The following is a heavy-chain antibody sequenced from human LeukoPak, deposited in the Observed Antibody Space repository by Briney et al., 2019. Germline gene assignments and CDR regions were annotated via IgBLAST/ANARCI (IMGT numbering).Heavy chain of an antibody. J-gene: IGHJ4*02. CDR1: GYTFTSYG. V-gene: IGHV1-18*01. Sequence: GASVKVSCKASGYTFTSYGISWVRQAPGQGLEWMGWISAYNGNTNYAQKLQGRVTMTTDTSTSTAYMELRSLRSDDTAVYYCARHLPLILTYRGSYNFDYWGQGTLVTVSS. CDR2: ISAYNGNT. D-gene: IGHD1-26*01. CDR3: ARHLPLILTYRGSYNFDY.